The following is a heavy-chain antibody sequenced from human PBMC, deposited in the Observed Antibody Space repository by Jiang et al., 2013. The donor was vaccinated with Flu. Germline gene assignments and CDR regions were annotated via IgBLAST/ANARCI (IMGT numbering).Heavy chain of an antibody. Sequence: VESGGDLVKPGGSLRLSCAVSGFTFSDYSMNWIRQAPGKGLEWVSYVSSRGTYTNYADSVKGRFTISRDNAKNSLFLQMNSLRAEDTAVYYCAGRGNGNYYFDYWGQGTLVAVSS. J-gene: IGHJ4*02. D-gene: IGHD5-12*01. CDR3: AGRGNGNYYFDY. V-gene: IGHV3-11*06. CDR2: VSSRGTYT. CDR1: GFTFSDYS.